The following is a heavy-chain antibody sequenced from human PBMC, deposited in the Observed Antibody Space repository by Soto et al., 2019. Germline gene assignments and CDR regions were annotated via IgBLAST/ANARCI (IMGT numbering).Heavy chain of an antibody. CDR1: GGTFSTYA. D-gene: IGHD2-15*01. J-gene: IGHJ6*02. CDR3: ARSQGGSSSLESYYDYYYGMDG. V-gene: IGHV1-69*01. CDR2: VIPIFGTP. Sequence: QVQLVQSGAEVKKPGSSVKVSCKAPGGTFSTYAISWVRQAPGQGLEWMGGVIPIFGTPKYAQKFQGRVTITADESTSTGYMELRSLRSEDTAMYYCARSQGGSSSLESYYDYYYGMDGWGQRTTVTASS.